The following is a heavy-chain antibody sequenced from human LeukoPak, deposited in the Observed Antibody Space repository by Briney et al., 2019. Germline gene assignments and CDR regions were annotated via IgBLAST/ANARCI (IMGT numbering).Heavy chain of an antibody. CDR2: ISAYNGNT. CDR3: ARYIAAAGTSPEGPLSDY. D-gene: IGHD6-13*01. J-gene: IGHJ4*02. Sequence: ASVKVSCKASGYTFTSYGISWVRQAPGQGLEWIGWISAYNGNTNYAQKLQGRVTMTTDTSTSTAYMELSSLRSEDTAVYYYARYIAAAGTSPEGPLSDYWGQGTLVTVSS. CDR1: GYTFTSYG. V-gene: IGHV1-18*01.